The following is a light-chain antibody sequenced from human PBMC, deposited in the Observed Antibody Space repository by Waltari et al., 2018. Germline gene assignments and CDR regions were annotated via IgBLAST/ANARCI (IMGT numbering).Light chain of an antibody. CDR3: QQFYDTPWT. J-gene: IGKJ1*01. CDR1: QSVLYNSDKKSY. Sequence: DIVMTQSTDSLAVSLGERATIHCKSSQSVLYNSDKKSYLSWYQQKPGQPPKLLIYWASTREYGVPDRFSGSGSGTDFTLTISSLQAEDVAVYYCQQFYDTPWTFGQGTKVEIK. CDR2: WAS. V-gene: IGKV4-1*01.